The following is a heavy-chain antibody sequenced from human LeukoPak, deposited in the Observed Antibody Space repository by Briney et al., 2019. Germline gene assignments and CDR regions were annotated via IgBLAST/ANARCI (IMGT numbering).Heavy chain of an antibody. D-gene: IGHD3-22*01. V-gene: IGHV3-30*04. CDR2: ISYDGSNK. CDR1: GFTFSSYA. Sequence: GRSLRLSCAASGFTFSSYAMHWVRQAPGKGLEWVAVISYDGSNKYYADSVKGRFTISRDNSKNTLYLQMNSLRAEDTVVYYCASLYYYDSSGYYQRKKRFDYWGQGTLVTVSS. J-gene: IGHJ4*02. CDR3: ASLYYYDSSGYYQRKKRFDY.